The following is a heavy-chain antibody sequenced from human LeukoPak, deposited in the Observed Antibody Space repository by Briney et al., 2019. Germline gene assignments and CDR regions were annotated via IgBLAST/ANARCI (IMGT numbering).Heavy chain of an antibody. CDR1: GFTFSSYW. D-gene: IGHD4-17*01. CDR2: INSDGSST. Sequence: GGSLRLSCAASGFTFSSYWMHWVRQAPGKGLVWVSRINSDGSSTSYADSVKGRFTISRDNAKNTLYLQMNSLRAEDTAVYYCAKGTSDYVPPDYRGQGTLVTVSS. J-gene: IGHJ4*02. V-gene: IGHV3-74*01. CDR3: AKGTSDYVPPDY.